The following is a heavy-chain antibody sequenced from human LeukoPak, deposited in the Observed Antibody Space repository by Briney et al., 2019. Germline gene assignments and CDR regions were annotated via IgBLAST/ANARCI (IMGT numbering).Heavy chain of an antibody. Sequence: PSETLSLTCTVSGGSISSSSYYWGWIRQPPGKGLEWIGSIYYSGSTYYNPSLKSRVTISVDTSKNQFSLKLTSVTAASTAVDYCARGNYYDSSGYYASEYYFDYWGQGTLVTVSS. J-gene: IGHJ4*02. CDR1: GGSISSSSYY. D-gene: IGHD3-22*01. CDR3: ARGNYYDSSGYYASEYYFDY. V-gene: IGHV4-39*07. CDR2: IYYSGST.